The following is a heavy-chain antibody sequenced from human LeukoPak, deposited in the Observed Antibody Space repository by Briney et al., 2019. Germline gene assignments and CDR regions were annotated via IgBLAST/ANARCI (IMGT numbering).Heavy chain of an antibody. D-gene: IGHD3-22*01. V-gene: IGHV4-39*07. CDR1: GGSISSSSYY. J-gene: IGHJ4*02. CDR2: IYYSGST. Sequence: SETLSLTCTVSGGSISSSSYYWGWIRQPPGKGLEWIGRIYYSGSTYYNPSLKSRVTISVDTSKNQFSLKLSSVTAADTAVYYCARGREYYDSSGSYYFDYWGQGTLVTVSS. CDR3: ARGREYYDSSGSYYFDY.